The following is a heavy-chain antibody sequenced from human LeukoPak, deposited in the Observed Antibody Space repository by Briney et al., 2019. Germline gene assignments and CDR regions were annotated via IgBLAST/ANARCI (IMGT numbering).Heavy chain of an antibody. CDR1: GFTFSSYA. CDR3: TRDPLSSSQRGYFDY. D-gene: IGHD6-13*01. Sequence: GGSLRLSCAASGFTFSSYAMSWVRQAPGKGLEWVSAISGSGGSTYYADSVKGRFTISRDNSKNTLYLQMNSLRTDDTAVYYCTRDPLSSSQRGYFDYWGQGTLVTVSS. CDR2: ISGSGGST. J-gene: IGHJ4*02. V-gene: IGHV3-23*01.